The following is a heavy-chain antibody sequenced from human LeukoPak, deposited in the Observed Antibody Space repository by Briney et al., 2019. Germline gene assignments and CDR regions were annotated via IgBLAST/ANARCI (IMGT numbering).Heavy chain of an antibody. V-gene: IGHV3-30*18. CDR2: ISYDGSNK. D-gene: IGHD3-9*01. CDR1: GFTFSSYG. CDR3: AKPRGIFYDILTPPDY. Sequence: GRSLRLSCAASGFTFSSYGMHWVRQAPGKGLEWVAVISYDGSNKYYADSVKGRFTISRDNSKNTLYLQMNSLRAEDTAVYSCAKPRGIFYDILTPPDYWGQGTLVTVSS. J-gene: IGHJ4*02.